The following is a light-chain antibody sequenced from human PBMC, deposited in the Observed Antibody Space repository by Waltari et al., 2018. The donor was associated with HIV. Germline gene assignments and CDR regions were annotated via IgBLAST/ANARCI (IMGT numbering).Light chain of an antibody. V-gene: IGKV1-6*02. CDR2: AAS. Sequence: AIQMTQSPSHLSASVRERVTITCRASQGLGNDLGWYQQKPGQAPKALIYAASSLQTGIPSRFSGSRSGTDFTLTISSLQTEDSATYYCLQDGSFPLTFGPGTKVDV. CDR3: LQDGSFPLT. J-gene: IGKJ3*01. CDR1: QGLGND.